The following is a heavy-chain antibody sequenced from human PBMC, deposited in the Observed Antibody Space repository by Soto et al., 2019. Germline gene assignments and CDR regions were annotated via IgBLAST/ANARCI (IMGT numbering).Heavy chain of an antibody. CDR2: IYPGDSDT. Sequence: PGESLKISCRGSGYSFTSYWIGWVRQMPGKGLEWMGIIYPGDSDTRYSPSFQGQVTISADKSITTAYLQWSRLKASDPAMYYCARPYVDTATTGAFDSWGQGKMVTVS. J-gene: IGHJ3*02. D-gene: IGHD5-18*01. CDR1: GYSFTSYW. CDR3: ARPYVDTATTGAFDS. V-gene: IGHV5-51*01.